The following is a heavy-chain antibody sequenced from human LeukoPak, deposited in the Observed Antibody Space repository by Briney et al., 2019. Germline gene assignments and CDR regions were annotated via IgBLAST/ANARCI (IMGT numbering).Heavy chain of an antibody. CDR2: ISWNSGSI. D-gene: IGHD1-26*01. Sequence: PGGSLRLSCAASGFTFDDYAMHWVRQAPGKGLEWVSGISWNSGSIGYADSVKGRFTISRDNAKNSLYLQMSSLRAEDTALYYCAKDMSHGGSGSYSAFDIWGQGTMVTVSS. J-gene: IGHJ3*02. V-gene: IGHV3-9*01. CDR3: AKDMSHGGSGSYSAFDI. CDR1: GFTFDDYA.